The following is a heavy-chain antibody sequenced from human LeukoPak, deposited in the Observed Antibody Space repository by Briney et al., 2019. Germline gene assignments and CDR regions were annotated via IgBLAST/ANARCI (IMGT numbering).Heavy chain of an antibody. J-gene: IGHJ6*03. Sequence: PGESLKISCKGSGYSFTSYWIGWVRQMPGKGLEWMGIIYPGDSDTRYSPSFQGQVTISADKSISTAYLQWSSLKASDTAMYYCARQVEPWFGEPIGYYYYYMDVWGKGTTVTVSS. CDR3: ARQVEPWFGEPIGYYYYYMDV. CDR2: IYPGDSDT. D-gene: IGHD3-10*01. V-gene: IGHV5-51*01. CDR1: GYSFTSYW.